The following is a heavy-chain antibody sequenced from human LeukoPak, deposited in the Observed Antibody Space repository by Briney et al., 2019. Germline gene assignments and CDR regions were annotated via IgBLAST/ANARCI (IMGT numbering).Heavy chain of an antibody. CDR2: INPNSGGT. J-gene: IGHJ3*02. V-gene: IGHV1-2*02. Sequence: ASVKVSCKASGYTFTGYYMHWVRQAPGQGLEWMGWINPNSGGTNYAQKFQGRVTMTRDTSISTAYMELSRLRSDDTAVYYCARGRDYGDYGDAFDIWGQGTMVTASS. CDR1: GYTFTGYY. D-gene: IGHD4-17*01. CDR3: ARGRDYGDYGDAFDI.